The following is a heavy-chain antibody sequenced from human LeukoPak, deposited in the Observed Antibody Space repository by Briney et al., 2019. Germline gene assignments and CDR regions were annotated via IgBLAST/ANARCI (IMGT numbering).Heavy chain of an antibody. Sequence: SETLSLTCAVYGGSFSGYYWSWIRQPPGKGLEWIGEINHSGSTNYNPSLKSRVTISVDASKNQFSLKLSSVTAADTAVYYCARSIRKRGYSYANFDYWGQGTLVTVSS. V-gene: IGHV4-34*01. CDR2: INHSGST. CDR1: GGSFSGYY. CDR3: ARSIRKRGYSYANFDY. D-gene: IGHD5-18*01. J-gene: IGHJ4*02.